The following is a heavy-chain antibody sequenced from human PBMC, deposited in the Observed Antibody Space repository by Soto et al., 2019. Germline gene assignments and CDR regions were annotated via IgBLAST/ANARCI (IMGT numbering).Heavy chain of an antibody. CDR3: AKGRDEYSSAWFVD. Sequence: GGSLRLSCAASGFTFNNYAMTWVRQAPGKGLEWVSGISGSGRGTYYADSVKGLFTISRDNSKNTLYLQMNSLRDEDTALYYCAKGRDEYSSAWFVDWGQGTLVTVSS. CDR1: GFTFNNYA. D-gene: IGHD6-19*01. V-gene: IGHV3-23*01. J-gene: IGHJ5*02. CDR2: ISGSGRGT.